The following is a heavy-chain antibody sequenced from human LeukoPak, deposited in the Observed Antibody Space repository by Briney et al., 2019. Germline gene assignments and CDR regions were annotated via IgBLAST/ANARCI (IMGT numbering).Heavy chain of an antibody. Sequence: GGSLRLSCAASGFTVSSNYMSWVRQAPGKGLEWVSVIYSGGGTYYADSVKGRFTISRDNSKNTLYLQMNSLRAEGTAVYYCARDNISWLTTVTPRSGMDVWGQGTTVTVSS. J-gene: IGHJ6*02. D-gene: IGHD4-17*01. CDR3: ARDNISWLTTVTPRSGMDV. V-gene: IGHV3-66*01. CDR2: IYSGGGT. CDR1: GFTVSSNY.